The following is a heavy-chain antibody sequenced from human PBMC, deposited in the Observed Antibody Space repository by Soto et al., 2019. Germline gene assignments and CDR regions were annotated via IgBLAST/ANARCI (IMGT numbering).Heavy chain of an antibody. Sequence: GGSLRLSCAASGFTVSSNYMSWVRQAPGKGLEWVSAISGSGDGTDYADSVKGRFTISRDNSKNTLYLQMNSLRAEDTAVYYCAGPGYSSQDYWGQGALVTAPQ. CDR2: ISGSGDGT. V-gene: IGHV3-23*01. CDR1: GFTVSSNY. CDR3: AGPGYSSQDY. J-gene: IGHJ4*02. D-gene: IGHD5-18*01.